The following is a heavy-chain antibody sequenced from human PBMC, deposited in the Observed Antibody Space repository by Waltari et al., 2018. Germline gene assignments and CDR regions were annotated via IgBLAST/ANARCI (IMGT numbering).Heavy chain of an antibody. D-gene: IGHD3-16*01. V-gene: IGHV4-34*01. Sequence: QVQLQQWGAGLLKPSESLSLTCAVYGGSFSGYYWSWIRQPPGKGLEWIGEINHSGSTNYNPSLKSRVTISVDTSKNQFSLKLSSVTAADMAVYYCARHVLGPPWYYYYGMDVWGQGTTVTVSS. CDR2: INHSGST. J-gene: IGHJ6*02. CDR1: GGSFSGYY. CDR3: ARHVLGPPWYYYYGMDV.